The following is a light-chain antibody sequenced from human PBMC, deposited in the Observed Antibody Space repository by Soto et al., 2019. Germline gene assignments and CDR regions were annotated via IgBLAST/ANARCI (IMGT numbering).Light chain of an antibody. J-gene: IGKJ1*01. V-gene: IGKV2-28*01. CDR1: QSLLHSNGNIY. CDR3: MQSIQAPRT. CDR2: LGS. Sequence: DIVLTPSPLSLPATPGEPASISCRSSQSLLHSNGNIYLDWYLQKPGQSPQLLIYLGSIGASGVPDRFSGSGSGKDFTLKITRVEAEDVGVYYCMQSIQAPRTVGLGTKVEIK.